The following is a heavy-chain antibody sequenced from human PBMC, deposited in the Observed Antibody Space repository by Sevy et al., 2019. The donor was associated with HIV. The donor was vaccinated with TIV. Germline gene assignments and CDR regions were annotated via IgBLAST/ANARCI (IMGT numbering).Heavy chain of an antibody. CDR2: IYYSGRT. D-gene: IGHD2-15*01. J-gene: IGHJ6*03. CDR1: GGSVSSGSYY. Sequence: SETLSLTCTVSGGSVSSGSYYWSWIRQPPGKGLEWIGYIYYSGRTNYNPSLKSRVTISVDTSKNQFSLKLSSVTAADTAVYYCARDSLVVTPDYYYYYMDVWGKGTTVTVSS. CDR3: ARDSLVVTPDYYYYYMDV. V-gene: IGHV4-61*01.